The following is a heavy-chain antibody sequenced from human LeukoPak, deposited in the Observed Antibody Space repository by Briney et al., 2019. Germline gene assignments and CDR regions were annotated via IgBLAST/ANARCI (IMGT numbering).Heavy chain of an antibody. Sequence: GGSLRLSCAASGFTFSSYAMSWVRQAPGKGLDWVSIISGSGGSTYYADSVKGRSTISRDNSKNTLYLQMNSLRAEDTAVYYCAKAHSGGWYYFDYWGQGTLVTVSS. CDR2: ISGSGGST. V-gene: IGHV3-23*01. CDR3: AKAHSGGWYYFDY. D-gene: IGHD6-19*01. J-gene: IGHJ4*02. CDR1: GFTFSSYA.